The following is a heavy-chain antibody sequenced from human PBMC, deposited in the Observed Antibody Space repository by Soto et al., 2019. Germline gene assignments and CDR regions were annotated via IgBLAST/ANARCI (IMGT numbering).Heavy chain of an antibody. CDR1: ALTASKNY. Sequence: EVPLVESGGGLVQPGGSLRLSCAGSALTASKNYMSWVRQPPGKGLEWVSVIYSGGTTYYADSVKDRFSISRDNSTSTLYLQMDNLRAGDTAVYYCARGGSGSDWDYYGMDVWGQGATVTVSS. D-gene: IGHD3-10*01. V-gene: IGHV3-66*01. J-gene: IGHJ6*02. CDR2: IYSGGTT. CDR3: ARGGSGSDWDYYGMDV.